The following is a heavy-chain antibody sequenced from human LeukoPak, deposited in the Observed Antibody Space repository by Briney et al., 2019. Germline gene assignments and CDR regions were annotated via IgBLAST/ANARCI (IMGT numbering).Heavy chain of an antibody. D-gene: IGHD5-24*01. CDR3: ATLHGYNDNHFDY. CDR1: GGSFSGYY. J-gene: IGHJ4*02. V-gene: IGHV4-34*01. Sequence: SETLSLTCAVYGGSFSGYYWSWIRQPPGKGLEWIGEINHSGSTNYNPSLKSRVTISVDTSKNQFSLKLSSVTAADTAVYYCATLHGYNDNHFDYWGQGTLVTVSS. CDR2: INHSGST.